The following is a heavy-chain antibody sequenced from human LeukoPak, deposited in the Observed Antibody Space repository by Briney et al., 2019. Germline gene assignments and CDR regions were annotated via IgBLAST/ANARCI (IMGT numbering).Heavy chain of an antibody. CDR1: GYTLSELS. J-gene: IGHJ4*02. V-gene: IGHV1-24*01. CDR3: ATVLTYYDILTGYYPFDY. Sequence: GASVKVSCKVSGYTLSELSMHWVRQASGKGLEWMGGFDPEDGETIYAQKFQGRVTMTEDTSTDTAYMELSSLRSEDTAVYYCATVLTYYDILTGYYPFDYWGQGTLVTVSS. CDR2: FDPEDGET. D-gene: IGHD3-9*01.